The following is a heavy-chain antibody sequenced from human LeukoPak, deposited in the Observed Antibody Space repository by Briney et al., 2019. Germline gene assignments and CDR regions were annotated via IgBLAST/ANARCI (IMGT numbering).Heavy chain of an antibody. V-gene: IGHV4-34*01. CDR2: INHSGST. D-gene: IGHD4-17*01. J-gene: IGHJ4*02. CDR3: ARGPYGDHLDY. CDR1: GGSFSGYY. Sequence: SETLSLTCAVYGGSFSGYYWSWIRQPPGKGLEWIGEINHSGSTNYNPALKRRVTISVDTSKNQFSLKLSSVTAADTAVYYCARGPYGDHLDYWGQGTLVTVSS.